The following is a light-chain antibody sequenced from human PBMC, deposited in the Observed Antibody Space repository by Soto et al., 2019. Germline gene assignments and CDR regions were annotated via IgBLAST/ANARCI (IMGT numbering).Light chain of an antibody. CDR2: XXT. J-gene: IGLJ1*01. CDR3: SSYTDRKHLV. Sequence: QSVLTQSPSASGSPGQSVTISCTGTSSDIGGYNSVSWYQQHPGKAAKFMXYXXTKRPSGVPDRFSGSKSGNTASLTVSALQAEDEADYYCSSYTDRKHLVFGTGTKVTVL. V-gene: IGLV2-8*01. CDR1: SSDIGGYNS.